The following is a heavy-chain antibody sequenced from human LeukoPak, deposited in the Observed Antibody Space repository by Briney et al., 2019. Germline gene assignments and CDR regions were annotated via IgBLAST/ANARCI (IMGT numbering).Heavy chain of an antibody. Sequence: GGSLRLSCAASGFTFSGYSMSWVRQAPGKGLEWVSGISGSGGATYYADSVKGRFTISRDDPHNTLYLQMNSLRAEDTAVYFCARGGVDYYGSGTYYLMYYFDYWGQGALVTVSS. V-gene: IGHV3-23*01. CDR3: ARGGVDYYGSGTYYLMYYFDY. CDR1: GFTFSGYS. CDR2: ISGSGGAT. D-gene: IGHD3-10*01. J-gene: IGHJ4*02.